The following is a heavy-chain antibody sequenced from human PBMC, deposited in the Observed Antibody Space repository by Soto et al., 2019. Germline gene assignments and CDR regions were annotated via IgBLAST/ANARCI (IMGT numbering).Heavy chain of an antibody. CDR2: IDSDGTIT. D-gene: IGHD1-26*01. J-gene: IGHJ4*02. V-gene: IGHV3-74*01. Sequence: EVQLVESGGGLVQPGGSLRLSCAASGFTFSNYWMHWVRQAPGKGLVWVSRIDSDGTITTYADSVKGRFSISRDNAKNALFLQMNSLRVEDTAVYYCARGYSGTSRADYWGQGTLVTVSS. CDR3: ARGYSGTSRADY. CDR1: GFTFSNYW.